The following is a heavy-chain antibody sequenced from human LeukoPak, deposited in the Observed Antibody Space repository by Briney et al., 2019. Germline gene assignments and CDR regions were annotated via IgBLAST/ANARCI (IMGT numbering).Heavy chain of an antibody. CDR1: GFTFSSYG. Sequence: PGGSLRLSCATSGFTFSSYGMHWVRQAPGKGLEWVAVLWYDGSNKYYADSVKGRFTISRDNSKSTLYLQMNSLRAEDTAVYYCARGSPRGENGYFNYWGQGTLVTVSS. CDR3: ARGSPRGENGYFNY. CDR2: LWYDGSNK. J-gene: IGHJ4*02. D-gene: IGHD3-22*01. V-gene: IGHV3-33*01.